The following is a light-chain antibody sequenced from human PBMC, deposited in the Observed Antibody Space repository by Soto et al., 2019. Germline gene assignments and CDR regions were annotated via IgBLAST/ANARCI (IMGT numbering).Light chain of an antibody. CDR1: SSDIGAYNY. V-gene: IGLV2-8*01. CDR3: CSYAGSSAVL. CDR2: EVN. Sequence: QSALTQPPSASGSPGQSVTISCTGTSSDIGAYNYVSWYKHPPGEAPQLIIYEVNKRPSGVTDRFSAAKSGNTASLTVSGLQADDDADYYCCSYAGSSAVLFGGGTQLTVL. J-gene: IGLJ2*01.